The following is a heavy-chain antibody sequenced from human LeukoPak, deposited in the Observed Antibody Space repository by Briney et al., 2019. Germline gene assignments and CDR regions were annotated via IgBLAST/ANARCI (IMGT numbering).Heavy chain of an antibody. CDR3: ARGYSSSWYVDGVGY. CDR2: ISGSGGRT. J-gene: IGHJ4*02. Sequence: GGSLRLSCAASGFTFSIYAMSWVRQAPGKGLEWVSTISGSGGRTYYADSVKGRFTISRDNSKNTLYLQMNSLRAEDTAVYYCARGYSSSWYVDGVGYWGQGTLVTVSS. CDR1: GFTFSIYA. D-gene: IGHD6-13*01. V-gene: IGHV3-23*01.